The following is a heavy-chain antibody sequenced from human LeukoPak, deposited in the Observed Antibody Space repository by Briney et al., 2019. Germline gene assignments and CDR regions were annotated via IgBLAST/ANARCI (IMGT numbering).Heavy chain of an antibody. Sequence: GGSLRLSCAASGFTFSSYGMHWVRQAPGKGLEWVAVISYDGSNKYYAGSVKGRFTTSRDNSKNTLYLQMNSLRAEDTAVYYCAKAGVDTAMALDYWGQGTLVTVSS. J-gene: IGHJ4*02. CDR2: ISYDGSNK. V-gene: IGHV3-30*18. CDR1: GFTFSSYG. D-gene: IGHD5-18*01. CDR3: AKAGVDTAMALDY.